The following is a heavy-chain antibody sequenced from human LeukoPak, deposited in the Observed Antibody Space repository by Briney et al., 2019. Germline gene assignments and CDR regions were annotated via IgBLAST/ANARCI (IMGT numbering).Heavy chain of an antibody. CDR3: ARDRGVTMVRGVIDSFDY. V-gene: IGHV1-3*01. CDR2: INAGNGNT. J-gene: IGHJ4*02. CDR1: GYTFINYA. D-gene: IGHD3-10*01. Sequence: GASVKVSCKASGYTFINYAMHWVRQAPGQRLEWMGWINAGNGNTKYSQKFQGRVTITRDTSASTAYMKLSSLRSEDTAVYYCARDRGVTMVRGVIDSFDYWGQGTLVTVSS.